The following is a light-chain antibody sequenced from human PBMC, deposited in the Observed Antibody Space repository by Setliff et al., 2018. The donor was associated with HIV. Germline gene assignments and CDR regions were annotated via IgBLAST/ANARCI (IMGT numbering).Light chain of an antibody. CDR2: EVT. CDR1: SSDVGGYSL. J-gene: IGLJ1*01. V-gene: IGLV2-14*03. Sequence: ALTQPASMSGSPGQSITISCTGTSSDVGGYSLVSWYQQHPGKAPKLIIYEVTNRASGVSNRFSGSKSGNTASLTISGLQAEDEADYYCSSYAITNTLPFGTGTKSPS. CDR3: SSYAITNTLP.